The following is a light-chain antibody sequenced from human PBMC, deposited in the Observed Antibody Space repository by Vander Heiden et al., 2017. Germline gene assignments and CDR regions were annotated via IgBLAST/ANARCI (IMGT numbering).Light chain of an antibody. CDR3: SSYTSSSTLAV. J-gene: IGLJ1*01. V-gene: IGLV2-14*01. CDR1: SSDVGGYNY. CDR2: EVS. Sequence: LTQPASVSGSPGQSITISCTGTSSDVGGYNYVSWYQQHPGKAPKLMIYEVSNRPSGVSNRFSGSKSGNTASLTISGLQAEDEADYYCSSYTSSSTLAVFGTGTKVTVL.